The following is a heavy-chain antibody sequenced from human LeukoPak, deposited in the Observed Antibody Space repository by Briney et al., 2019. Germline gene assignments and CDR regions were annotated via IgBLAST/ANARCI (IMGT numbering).Heavy chain of an antibody. D-gene: IGHD4-23*01. CDR3: ASLQGGNSDWLDP. CDR2: INPYNGGT. CDR1: GYTFTSYA. V-gene: IGHV1-2*06. J-gene: IGHJ5*02. Sequence: GASVKVSCKASGYTFTSYAIHWVRQAPGQGLEWMGRINPYNGGTTYAQSFQGRVTLTRDTSITTVYLELTGLRSDDTAVYYCASLQGGNSDWLDPWGQGTLVTVSS.